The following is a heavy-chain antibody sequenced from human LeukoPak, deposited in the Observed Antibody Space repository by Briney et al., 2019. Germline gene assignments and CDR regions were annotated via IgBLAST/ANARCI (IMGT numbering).Heavy chain of an antibody. V-gene: IGHV1-69*05. CDR2: IIPIFGTA. CDR3: ARVHCSSTSCYLPDAFDI. D-gene: IGHD2-2*01. J-gene: IGHJ3*02. Sequence: SVKVSCEASGGTFSSYAISWVRQAPGQGLEWMGGIIPIFGTANYAQKFQGRVTITTDESTSTAYMELSSLRSEDTAVYYCARVHCSSTSCYLPDAFDIWGQGTMVTVSS. CDR1: GGTFSSYA.